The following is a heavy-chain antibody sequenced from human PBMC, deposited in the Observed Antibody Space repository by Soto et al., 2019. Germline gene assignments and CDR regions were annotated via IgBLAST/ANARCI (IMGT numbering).Heavy chain of an antibody. V-gene: IGHV1-69*13. Sequence: GASVKVSCKASGGTFSSYAISWVRQAPGQGLEWMGGIIPIFGTANYAQKFQGRVTITADESTSTAYMELSSLRSEDTAVYYCASHYSSSWSPGVDYWGQGTLVTVSS. J-gene: IGHJ4*02. CDR3: ASHYSSSWSPGVDY. D-gene: IGHD6-13*01. CDR1: GGTFSSYA. CDR2: IIPIFGTA.